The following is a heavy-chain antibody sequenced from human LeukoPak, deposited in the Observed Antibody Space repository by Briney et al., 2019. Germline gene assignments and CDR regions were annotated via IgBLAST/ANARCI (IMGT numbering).Heavy chain of an antibody. CDR1: GGSISSYY. V-gene: IGHV4-59*01. CDR3: ARVGGTNYYYYGMDV. D-gene: IGHD2-2*01. Sequence: SETLSLTCTVPGGSISSYYWSWIRQPPGKGLEWIGYIYDSGSTNYNPSLKSRVTISVDTSKNQFSLKLSSVTAADTAVYYCARVGGTNYYYYGMDVWGQGTTVTVSS. CDR2: IYDSGST. J-gene: IGHJ6*02.